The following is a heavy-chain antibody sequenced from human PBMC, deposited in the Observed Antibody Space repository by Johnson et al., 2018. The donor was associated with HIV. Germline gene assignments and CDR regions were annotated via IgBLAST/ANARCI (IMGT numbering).Heavy chain of an antibody. CDR2: IRYDGSNK. CDR1: GFTFSSYG. Sequence: QVQLVESGGGVVQPGGSLRLSCAASGFTFSSYGMHWVRQAPGKGLEWVAFIRYDGSNKYYADYVKGRFTISRDNSKNTLYLQMSSLRAEDTAVYYCAKDPTDNTPDAFDIWGQGKMVTVSS. CDR3: AKDPTDNTPDAFDI. V-gene: IGHV3-30*02. J-gene: IGHJ3*02. D-gene: IGHD1-1*01.